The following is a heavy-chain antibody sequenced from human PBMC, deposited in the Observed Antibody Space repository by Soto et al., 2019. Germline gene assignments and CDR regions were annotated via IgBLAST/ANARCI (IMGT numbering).Heavy chain of an antibody. V-gene: IGHV3-74*01. CDR2: INTDGRST. D-gene: IGHD2-15*01. CDR1: GFTFSSYC. CDR3: ARETRGYCSGGSCYPYYYYYGMDV. J-gene: IGHJ6*02. Sequence: VQLVESGGGLVQPGGSLRLSCAASGFTFSSYCMHWVRQAPGKGLVWVSRINTDGRSTNYADSVKGRFTISRDNAKNTLYLQMNSLRAEDTAVYYCARETRGYCSGGSCYPYYYYYGMDVWGQGTTVTVSS.